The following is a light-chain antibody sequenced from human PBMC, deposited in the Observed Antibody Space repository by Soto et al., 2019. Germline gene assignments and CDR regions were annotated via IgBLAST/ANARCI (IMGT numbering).Light chain of an antibody. CDR2: GAS. CDR3: QQHSNWPYT. J-gene: IGKJ2*01. Sequence: EIVMTQSPATLSVSPGERATLSCRASQSVSSNLAWYQQKPGQAPRLLIYGASTRATGIPARFSGSGSGTDFTLTISSLQSEDFAVYYCQQHSNWPYTFGQGTKLEIK. V-gene: IGKV3D-15*01. CDR1: QSVSSN.